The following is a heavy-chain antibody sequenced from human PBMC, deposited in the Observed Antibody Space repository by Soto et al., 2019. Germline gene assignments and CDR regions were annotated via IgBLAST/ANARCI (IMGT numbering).Heavy chain of an antibody. V-gene: IGHV3-74*01. D-gene: IGHD2-15*01. Sequence: GGSLRLSCAASGFTFSNYWMHWVRQAPGKGLVWVSHINGDGRSTNYADSVKGRFTISRDNAKNTLYLQMNSLRAEDTAVYYCARGYSGADRWGQGTLVTVSS. CDR3: ARGYSGADR. J-gene: IGHJ1*01. CDR2: INGDGRST. CDR1: GFTFSNYW.